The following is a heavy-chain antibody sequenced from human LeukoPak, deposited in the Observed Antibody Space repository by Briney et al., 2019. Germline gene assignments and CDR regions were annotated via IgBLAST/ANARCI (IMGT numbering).Heavy chain of an antibody. CDR3: ARDSARGYSYGSNAFDI. J-gene: IGHJ3*02. Sequence: ASVKVSCKASGYNFRNYGIGWVRQAPRQGLEWMGWIAAGNGNTNYAQKVQGRVTMTTDTSTSTAYMELTSLRSDDTAVYFCARDSARGYSYGSNAFDIWGQGTMVTVSS. CDR1: GYNFRNYG. CDR2: IAAGNGNT. D-gene: IGHD5-18*01. V-gene: IGHV1-18*01.